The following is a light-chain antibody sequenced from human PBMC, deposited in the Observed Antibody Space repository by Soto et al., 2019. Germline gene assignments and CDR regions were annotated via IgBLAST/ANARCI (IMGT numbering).Light chain of an antibody. CDR2: KVS. Sequence: DVVMTQSPLSLPVTLGQPASISCRSNQSLVHSDGIAYFSWFQQRPGRSPRRLIYKVSNRDSGVPARFSGSGSGTDFALKISRVEAEDVGTYYCMQSKQFLLTFGGGTKVDIK. CDR3: MQSKQFLLT. CDR1: QSLVHSDGIAY. J-gene: IGKJ4*01. V-gene: IGKV2-30*02.